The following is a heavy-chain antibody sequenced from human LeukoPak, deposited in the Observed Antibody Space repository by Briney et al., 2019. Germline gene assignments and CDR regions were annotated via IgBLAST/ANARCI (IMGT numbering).Heavy chain of an antibody. CDR3: ARTRVGPHPYYYYYMDV. V-gene: IGHV4-61*02. J-gene: IGHJ6*03. CDR1: GGSISSGSYY. D-gene: IGHD1-26*01. CDR2: IYTSGST. Sequence: SSETLSLTCTVSGGSISSGSYYWSWIRQPAGKGLEWIGRIYTSGSTHYNPSLKSRVTISVDTSKNQFSLKLSSVTAADTAVYYCARTRVGPHPYYYYYMDVWGKGTTVTVSS.